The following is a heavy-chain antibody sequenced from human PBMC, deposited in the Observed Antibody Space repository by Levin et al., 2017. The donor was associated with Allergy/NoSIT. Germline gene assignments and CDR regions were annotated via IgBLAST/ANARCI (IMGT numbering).Heavy chain of an antibody. CDR2: ISNDAINT. CDR3: ARAGGLELGIFDY. D-gene: IGHD7-27*01. V-gene: IGHV3-30*04. CDR1: GFTFSGHA. J-gene: IGHJ4*02. Sequence: GGSLRLSCAASGFTFSGHAMHWVRQAPGKGLEWVAVISNDAINTYYTDFVKGRFSISRDDSKSTLYLQMNSLRVEDTGMYYCARAGGLELGIFDYWGQGNLVTVSS.